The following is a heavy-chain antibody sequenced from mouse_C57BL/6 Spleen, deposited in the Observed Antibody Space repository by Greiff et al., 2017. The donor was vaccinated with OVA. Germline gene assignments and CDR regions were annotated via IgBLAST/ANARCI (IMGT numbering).Heavy chain of an antibody. D-gene: IGHD2-4*01. CDR2: IYPGDGDT. V-gene: IGHV1-82*01. CDR3: ARSRDLINGYFDV. CDR1: GYAFSSSW. J-gene: IGHJ1*03. Sequence: QVQLQQSGPELVKPGASVKISCKASGYAFSSSWMNWVKQRPGKGLEWIGRIYPGDGDTNYNGKFKGKATLTADKSSSTAYMQLSSLTSEDSAVYFCARSRDLINGYFDVWGTGTTVTVSS.